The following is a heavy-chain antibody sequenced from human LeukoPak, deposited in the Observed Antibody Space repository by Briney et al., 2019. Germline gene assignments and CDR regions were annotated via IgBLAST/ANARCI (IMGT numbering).Heavy chain of an antibody. V-gene: IGHV4-30-4*01. Sequence: SETLCLTCTVSGGSISSGDYYWSWIRQPPGKGLEWIGHIYYSGSTYYNPSLKSRVTISVDTSKNQFSLKLSSVTAADTAVYYCARGIYGSGSPGGDYWGQGTLVTVSS. D-gene: IGHD3-10*01. CDR2: IYYSGST. J-gene: IGHJ4*02. CDR1: GGSISSGDYY. CDR3: ARGIYGSGSPGGDY.